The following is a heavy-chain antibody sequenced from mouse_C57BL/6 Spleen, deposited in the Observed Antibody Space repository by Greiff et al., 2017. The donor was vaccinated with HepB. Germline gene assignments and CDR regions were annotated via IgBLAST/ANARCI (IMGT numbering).Heavy chain of an antibody. J-gene: IGHJ3*01. Sequence: EVQLQQSGAELVRPGASVKLSCTASGFNIKDDYMHWVKQRPEQGLEWIGWIDPENGDTEYASKFQGKATITADTSSNTAYLQLSSLTSEDTAVYYCTIYYGPFAYWGQGTLVTVSA. CDR1: GFNIKDDY. V-gene: IGHV14-4*01. CDR3: TIYYGPFAY. D-gene: IGHD2-1*01. CDR2: IDPENGDT.